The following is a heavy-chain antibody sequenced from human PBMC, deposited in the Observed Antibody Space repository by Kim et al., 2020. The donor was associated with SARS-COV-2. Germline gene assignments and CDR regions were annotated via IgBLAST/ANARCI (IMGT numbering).Heavy chain of an antibody. CDR1: GYTFTSYY. CDR3: ARAAAAGPNPHWYFDL. J-gene: IGHJ2*01. CDR2: INPSGGST. D-gene: IGHD6-13*01. Sequence: ASVKVSCKASGYTFTSYYMHWVRQAPGQGLEWMGIINPSGGSTSYAQKFQGRVTRTRDTSTSTVYMELSSLRSEDTAVYYCARAAAAGPNPHWYFDLWGRGTLVTVSS. V-gene: IGHV1-46*01.